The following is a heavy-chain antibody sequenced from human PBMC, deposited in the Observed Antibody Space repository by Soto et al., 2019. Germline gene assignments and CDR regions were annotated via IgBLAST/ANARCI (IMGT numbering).Heavy chain of an antibody. CDR2: IYSGGST. CDR3: ARGTRVATIIYYYYYMDV. Sequence: GGSLRLSCAASGFTVSSNYMSWVRQAPGKGLEWVSVIYSGGSTYYADSVKGRFTISRDNSKNTLYLQMNSLRAEDTAVYYCARGTRVATIIYYYYYMDVWGKGTTVTVSS. V-gene: IGHV3-66*01. D-gene: IGHD5-12*01. J-gene: IGHJ6*03. CDR1: GFTVSSNY.